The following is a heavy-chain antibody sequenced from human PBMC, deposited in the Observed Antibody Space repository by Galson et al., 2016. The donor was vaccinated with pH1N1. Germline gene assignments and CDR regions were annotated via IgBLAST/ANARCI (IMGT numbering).Heavy chain of an antibody. Sequence: SLRLSCAASGFSFSVSAIHWVRQAPGKGLEWIGHIRAKSNGAAKTLAASGKDRSIISRDEPEDTAYLQMRSLKNEDPSLYYCTRSPDIGTGYAFDIWGPGTMVIVSS. J-gene: IGHJ3*02. CDR1: GFSFSVSA. CDR3: TRSPDIGTGYAFDI. CDR2: IRAKSNGAAK. D-gene: IGHD1-14*01. V-gene: IGHV3-73*01.